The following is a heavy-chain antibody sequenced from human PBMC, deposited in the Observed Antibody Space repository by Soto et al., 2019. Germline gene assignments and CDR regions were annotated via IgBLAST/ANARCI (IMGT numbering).Heavy chain of an antibody. CDR3: ARGYYYGSGRPTPGGMDV. CDR2: ISTYTGNT. D-gene: IGHD3-10*01. V-gene: IGHV1-18*01. CDR1: GYTFTNYD. Sequence: QVHLVQSGAEVKKPGASVKVSCKASGYTFTNYDITCVRQAPGQGLEWMGWISTYTGNTNYAQKLQGRVTMTTDTSTSTADMELRSLRSDDTAVYYCARGYYYGSGRPTPGGMDVWGQGTTVTVSS. J-gene: IGHJ6*02.